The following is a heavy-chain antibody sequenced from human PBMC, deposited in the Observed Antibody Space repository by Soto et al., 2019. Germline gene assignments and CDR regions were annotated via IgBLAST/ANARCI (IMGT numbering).Heavy chain of an antibody. J-gene: IGHJ4*02. CDR1: GFTFSSYD. V-gene: IGHV3-64*01. CDR2: ISSNGGTT. D-gene: IGHD1-7*01. Sequence: EVQLAESGGGMVQPGGSLRLSCVASGFTFSSYDMHWVRQAPGKGLEYVSSISSNGGTTYYGNSVKGRFTISRDNYKNTLYRQMGSLRAEDMAVYYCVRRVSGNYDYWGQGTLVTVSS. CDR3: VRRVSGNYDY.